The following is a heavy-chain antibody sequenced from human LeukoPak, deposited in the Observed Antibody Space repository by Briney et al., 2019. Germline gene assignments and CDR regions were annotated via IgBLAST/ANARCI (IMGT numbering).Heavy chain of an antibody. CDR3: AKAIHSSSSGVVDY. V-gene: IGHV3-30*02. CDR1: GFIFSNYA. D-gene: IGHD6-6*01. J-gene: IGHJ4*02. CDR2: IRYDGSNK. Sequence: PGGSLRLSCAASGFIFSNYAMHWVRQAPGKGLEWVTFIRYDGSNKYYAESVKGRFTISRDNSKNTLYLQMNSLRAEDTAVYYCAKAIHSSSSGVVDYWGQGTPVTVSS.